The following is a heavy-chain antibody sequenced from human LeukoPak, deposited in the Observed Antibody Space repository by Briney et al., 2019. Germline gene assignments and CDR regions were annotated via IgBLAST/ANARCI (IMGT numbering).Heavy chain of an antibody. J-gene: IGHJ1*01. Sequence: ASVKVSCKASGYTFSNSDISWVRQASGQGLEWMGWMNPNSGNTGYAQKFRGRVTITRNTSISTAYMELSSLRSEDTAVYYCARRESYTLFLRHWGQGTLVTVSS. V-gene: IGHV1-8*03. CDR3: ARRESYTLFLRH. CDR1: GYTFSNSD. D-gene: IGHD1-26*01. CDR2: MNPNSGNT.